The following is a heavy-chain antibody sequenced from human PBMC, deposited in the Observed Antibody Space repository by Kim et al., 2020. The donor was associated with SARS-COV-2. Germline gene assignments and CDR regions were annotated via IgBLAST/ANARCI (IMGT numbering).Heavy chain of an antibody. Sequence: YAQKLQGRVTMTTDTSTSTAYMELRSLRSDDTAVYYCARDPAKTRRSMDVWGQGTTVTVSS. J-gene: IGHJ6*02. V-gene: IGHV1-18*01. CDR3: ARDPAKTRRSMDV.